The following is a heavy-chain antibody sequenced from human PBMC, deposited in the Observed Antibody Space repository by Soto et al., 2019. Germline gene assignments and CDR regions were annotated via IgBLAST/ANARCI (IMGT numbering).Heavy chain of an antibody. J-gene: IGHJ4*02. CDR2: INHSGST. CDR1: GDYISSYY. CDR3: ARGGRWKGY. V-gene: IGHV4-34*01. Sequence: PSETLSLTCTVSGDYISSYYWSWIRQPPGKGLEWIGEINHSGSTNYNPSLKSRVTISIDTSKNQFSLNLSSVTAADTAVYYCARGGRWKGYWGQGTLVTVSS. D-gene: IGHD4-17*01.